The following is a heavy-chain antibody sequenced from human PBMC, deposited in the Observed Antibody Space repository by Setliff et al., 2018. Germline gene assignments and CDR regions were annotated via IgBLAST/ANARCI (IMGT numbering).Heavy chain of an antibody. D-gene: IGHD2-2*03. J-gene: IGHJ6*02. Sequence: GGSLRLSCAASGFTFSSYAMHWVRQAPGKGLEWVAVISYDGSNKYYADSVKGRFTISRDNSKNTLYLQMNSLRAEDTAVYYCAKDGYCSSTSCYAARYYYYGMDVWGQGTTVTVSS. CDR2: ISYDGSNK. CDR1: GFTFSSYA. CDR3: AKDGYCSSTSCYAARYYYYGMDV. V-gene: IGHV3-30-3*01.